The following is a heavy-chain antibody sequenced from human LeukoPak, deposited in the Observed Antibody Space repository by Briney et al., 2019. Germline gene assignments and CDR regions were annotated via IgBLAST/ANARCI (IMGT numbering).Heavy chain of an antibody. V-gene: IGHV3-7*01. Sequence: GGSLRLSCAASGFTFSSYWMSWVRQAPGKGLEWVANIKQDGSEKSYVDSVKGRFTISRDNAKNSLYLQMNSLRAEDTAVYYCARERQLERLAFGKEGSAFDYWGQGTLVTVSS. CDR3: ARERQLERLAFGKEGSAFDY. CDR2: IKQDGSEK. CDR1: GFTFSSYW. J-gene: IGHJ4*02. D-gene: IGHD1-1*01.